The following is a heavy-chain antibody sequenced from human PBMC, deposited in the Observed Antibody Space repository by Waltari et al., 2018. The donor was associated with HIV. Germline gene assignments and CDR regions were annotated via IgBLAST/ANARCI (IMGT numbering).Heavy chain of an antibody. D-gene: IGHD2-15*01. Sequence: QVQLVQSGAEVKEPGASMKVSCKASGYTFTSYDINWVRQATGQGLEWMGWMNPKSGNTGYAQNVRGRVTMTRNASISTAYMERRSLTSEDTAVYYCARGDCSGGSCDWFDPWGQGTLVTVSS. CDR2: MNPKSGNT. CDR3: ARGDCSGGSCDWFDP. J-gene: IGHJ5*02. CDR1: GYTFTSYD. V-gene: IGHV1-8*01.